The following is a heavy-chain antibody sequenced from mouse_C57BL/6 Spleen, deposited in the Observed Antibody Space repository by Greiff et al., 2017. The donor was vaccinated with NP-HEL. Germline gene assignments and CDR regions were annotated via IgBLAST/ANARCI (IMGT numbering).Heavy chain of an antibody. CDR3: ASHEGVRYYFDY. Sequence: QVQLQQSGAELVKPGASVKLSCKASGYTFTEYTIPWVKQRPGQGLEWIGWFYPGSGSLKYNANFKDKATFTAHKSSSTVYMELNRVAAEDSAVYLCASHEGVRYYFDYWGQGTTLTASS. V-gene: IGHV1-62-2*01. CDR2: FYPGSGSL. D-gene: IGHD5-1*01. J-gene: IGHJ2*01. CDR1: GYTFTEYT.